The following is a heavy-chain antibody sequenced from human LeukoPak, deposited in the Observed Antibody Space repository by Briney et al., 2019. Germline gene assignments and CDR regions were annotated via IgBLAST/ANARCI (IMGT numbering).Heavy chain of an antibody. V-gene: IGHV4-4*07. CDR2: IYTSGST. CDR3: ARDYDAGYFDY. J-gene: IGHJ4*02. Sequence: SESLSLTCTVSGVSISSYYWSWIRQPAGKGLEWIGRIYTSGSTNYNPSLKSRVTISVDKSKNHFSLKLSSVTAADTAVYYCARDYDAGYFDYWGQGTLVSVSA. CDR1: GVSISSYY. D-gene: IGHD3-16*01.